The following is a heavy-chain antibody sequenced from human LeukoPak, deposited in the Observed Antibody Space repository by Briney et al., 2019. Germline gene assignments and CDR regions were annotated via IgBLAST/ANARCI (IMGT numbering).Heavy chain of an antibody. J-gene: IGHJ4*02. Sequence: GGSLRLSCAASGFTFSSYSMNWVRQAPGKGLEWVSSISSSSSYIYYADSVKGRFTISRDNAKNSLYLQMNSLRAEDTAVYYCVRDPTVTTPESFDYWGQGTLVTVSS. D-gene: IGHD4-17*01. CDR3: VRDPTVTTPESFDY. V-gene: IGHV3-21*01. CDR1: GFTFSSYS. CDR2: ISSSSSYI.